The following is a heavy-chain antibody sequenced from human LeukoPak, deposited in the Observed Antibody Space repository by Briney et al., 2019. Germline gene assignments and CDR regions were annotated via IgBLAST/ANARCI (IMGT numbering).Heavy chain of an antibody. CDR1: GGSISSSSYY. CDR3: ARAYGGNSDYFDY. V-gene: IGHV4-39*07. J-gene: IGHJ4*02. Sequence: SETLSLTCTVSGGSISSSSYYWGWIRQPPGTGLEWIGSIYYSGSTYYNPSLKSRVTISVDTSKNQFSLKLSSVTAADTAVYYCARAYGGNSDYFDYWGQGTLVTVSS. CDR2: IYYSGST. D-gene: IGHD4-23*01.